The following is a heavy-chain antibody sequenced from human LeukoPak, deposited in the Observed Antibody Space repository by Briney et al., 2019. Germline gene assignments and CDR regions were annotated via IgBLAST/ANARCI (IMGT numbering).Heavy chain of an antibody. CDR1: GYTLTELS. J-gene: IGHJ4*02. Sequence: GASVKVSCKVSGYTLTELSMHWVRQAPGKGLEWMGGFDPEDGEAIYAQKFQGRVTMTEDTSTDTAYMELSSLRSEDTAVYYRATEGFYYDSSGYYLFDYWGQGTLVTVSS. V-gene: IGHV1-24*01. CDR3: ATEGFYYDSSGYYLFDY. D-gene: IGHD3-22*01. CDR2: FDPEDGEA.